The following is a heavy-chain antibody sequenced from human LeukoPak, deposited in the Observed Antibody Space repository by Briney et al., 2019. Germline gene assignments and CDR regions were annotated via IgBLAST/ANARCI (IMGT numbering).Heavy chain of an antibody. D-gene: IGHD3-9*01. V-gene: IGHV4-39*07. J-gene: IGHJ4*02. CDR3: ARYDIWPYFDY. CDR2: IYYSGST. CDR1: GGSISSSSYY. Sequence: SETLSLTCTVSGGSISSSSYYWGWIRQPPGKGLEWIGSIYYSGSTYYNPSLKSRVTISVDTSKNQFSLKLSSVTAADTAVYYCARYDIWPYFDYWGQGTLVTVSS.